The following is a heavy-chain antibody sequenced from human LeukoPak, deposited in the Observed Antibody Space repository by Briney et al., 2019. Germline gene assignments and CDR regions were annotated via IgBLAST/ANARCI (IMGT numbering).Heavy chain of an antibody. J-gene: IGHJ4*02. CDR1: GFTFSSYA. V-gene: IGHV3-30-3*01. Sequence: GRSLRLSCAASGFTFSSYAMHWVRQAPGKGLEWVTVISYDGSNEYYADSVKGRFTTSRDNSKNTLYLQMNNLRAEDTAVYYCARGLVRSGYYFDYWGQGTLVTVSS. CDR3: ARGLVRSGYYFDY. CDR2: ISYDGSNE. D-gene: IGHD3-9*01.